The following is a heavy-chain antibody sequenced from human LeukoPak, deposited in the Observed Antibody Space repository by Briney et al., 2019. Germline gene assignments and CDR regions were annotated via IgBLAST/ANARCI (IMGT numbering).Heavy chain of an antibody. Sequence: PGGSLRLSCAASGFTFSSYALSWVRQAPGKGLEWVSSVSGSGGDTYYVDSVKGRFTISRDNSKNTLYLQMISLRAEDTAVYYCAKVKDYYYYGMDVWGQGTTVTVSS. CDR3: AKVKDYYYYGMDV. CDR2: VSGSGGDT. CDR1: GFTFSSYA. J-gene: IGHJ6*02. V-gene: IGHV3-23*01. D-gene: IGHD2-21*01.